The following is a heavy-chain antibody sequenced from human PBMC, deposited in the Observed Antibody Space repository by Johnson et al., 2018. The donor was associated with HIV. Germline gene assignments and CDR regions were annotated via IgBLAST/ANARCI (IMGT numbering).Heavy chain of an antibody. Sequence: QVQLVESGGGVVQPGKSLRLSCAASHFTFGAYAIHWVRLAPGKGLEWVAVASYDGDNKYYADSVNGRFTVTKDNSKDTLYMEMNNLRLQDTAVYYCARRLAHYYDTGGAFDIWGQGTMVTVSS. V-gene: IGHV3-30-3*01. J-gene: IGHJ3*02. D-gene: IGHD3-22*01. CDR3: ARRLAHYYDTGGAFDI. CDR1: HFTFGAYA. CDR2: ASYDGDNK.